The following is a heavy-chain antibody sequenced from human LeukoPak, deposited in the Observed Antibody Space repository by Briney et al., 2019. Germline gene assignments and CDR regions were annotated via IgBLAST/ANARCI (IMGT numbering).Heavy chain of an antibody. CDR2: IYYSGST. Sequence: SETLSLTCTVSGGSISSYYWSWIRQPPGKGLEWIGYIYYSGSTNYNPSLKSRVTISVDTSKNQFSLKLSSVTAADTAVYYCARVHYYDSSLDCWGQGTLVTVSS. CDR1: GGSISSYY. J-gene: IGHJ4*02. D-gene: IGHD3-22*01. CDR3: ARVHYYDSSLDC. V-gene: IGHV4-59*01.